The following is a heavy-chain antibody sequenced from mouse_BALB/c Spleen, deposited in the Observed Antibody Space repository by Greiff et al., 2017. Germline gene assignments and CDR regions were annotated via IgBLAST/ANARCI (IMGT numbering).Heavy chain of an antibody. CDR1: GYSITSGYS. V-gene: IGHV3-1*02. CDR3: ARGRDGYDWFAY. D-gene: IGHD2-2*01. CDR2: IHYSGST. J-gene: IGHJ3*01. Sequence: EVQLVESGPDLVKPSQSLSLTCTVTGYSITSGYSWHWIRQFPGNKLEWMGYIHYSGSTNYNPSLKSRISITRDTSKNQFFLQLNSVTTEDTATYYCARGRDGYDWFAYWGQGTLVTVSA.